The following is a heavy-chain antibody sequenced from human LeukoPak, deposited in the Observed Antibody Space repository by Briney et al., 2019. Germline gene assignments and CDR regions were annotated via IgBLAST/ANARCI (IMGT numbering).Heavy chain of an antibody. CDR2: ISDGGGST. V-gene: IGHV3-23*01. Sequence: GGSLRLSCAASGFTVSSYDMTWVRQAPGKGLEWVSSISDGGGSTYADSVKGRFTISRDNSKNTLYLQMNSLRAEDTAIYYCAKTIPYWYFDLWGRGTLVTVSS. CDR3: AKTIPYWYFDL. J-gene: IGHJ2*01. D-gene: IGHD5-24*01. CDR1: GFTVSSYD.